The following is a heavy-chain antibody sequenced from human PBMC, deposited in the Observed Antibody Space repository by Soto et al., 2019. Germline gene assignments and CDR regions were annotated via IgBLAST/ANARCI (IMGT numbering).Heavy chain of an antibody. CDR1: GGSISSYY. J-gene: IGHJ3*02. CDR3: AGVWGGALDI. V-gene: IGHV4-59*01. CDR2: IYYSGST. D-gene: IGHD3-10*01. Sequence: QVQLQESGPGLVKPSETLSLTCTVSGGSISSYYWSWIRQPPGKGLEWIGYIYYSGSTNYNPSLKSRVTIAVDTSKNQFSLKLSSVTAADTAVYYCAGVWGGALDIWGQGTMVSVSS.